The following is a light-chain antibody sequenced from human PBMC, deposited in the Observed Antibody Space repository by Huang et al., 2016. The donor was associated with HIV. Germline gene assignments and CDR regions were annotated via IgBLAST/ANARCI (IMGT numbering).Light chain of an antibody. CDR1: QSVSTF. CDR2: DAA. Sequence: EIVLSQSLATLSLSPGERAILSCSASQSVSTFVGWYQQRPGQAPRLLIYDAANRATGIPARFGGSGSGTDFTLTINTLEPEDSAIYYCQQRTNWPWTFGLGTKVEIK. CDR3: QQRTNWPWT. J-gene: IGKJ1*01. V-gene: IGKV3-11*01.